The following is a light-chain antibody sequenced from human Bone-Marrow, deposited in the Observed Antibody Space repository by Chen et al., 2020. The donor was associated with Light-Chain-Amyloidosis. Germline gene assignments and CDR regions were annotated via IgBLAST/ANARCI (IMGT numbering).Light chain of an antibody. CDR3: SAWDDSLSAVV. J-gene: IGLJ2*01. CDR1: SSNIGSNY. Sequence: GTPGQRVTISCSGTSSNIGSNYIYWYQQFPGTAPKLLIYRNNQRPSGVTDRFSGSKSGTSASLAISGLRPEDEADYYCSAWDDSLSAVVFGGGTKLTVL. CDR2: RNN. V-gene: IGLV1-47*01.